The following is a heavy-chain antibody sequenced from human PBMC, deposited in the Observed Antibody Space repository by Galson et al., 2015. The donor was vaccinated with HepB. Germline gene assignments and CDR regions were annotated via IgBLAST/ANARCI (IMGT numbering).Heavy chain of an antibody. CDR3: ARDPEGIAAAADLGLRGGVGY. V-gene: IGHV3-48*04. CDR2: ISSSSSTI. J-gene: IGHJ4*02. D-gene: IGHD6-13*01. Sequence: SLRLSCAASGFTFSSYSMNWVRQAPGKGLEWVSYISSSSSTIYYADSVKGRFTISRDNAKNSLYLQMNSLRAEDTAVYYCARDPEGIAAAADLGLRGGVGYWGQGTLVTVSS. CDR1: GFTFSSYS.